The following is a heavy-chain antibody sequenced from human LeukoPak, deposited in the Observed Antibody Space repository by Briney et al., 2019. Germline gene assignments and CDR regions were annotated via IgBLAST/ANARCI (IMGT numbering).Heavy chain of an antibody. Sequence: ASVKVFCKASGGTFSSYAISWVRQAPGQGLEWMGGIIPIFGTANYAQKFQGRVTITADESTSTAYMELSSLRSEDTAVYYCARDREGYYDSSGYSLPYNWFDPWGQGTLVTVSS. D-gene: IGHD3-22*01. CDR2: IIPIFGTA. J-gene: IGHJ5*02. V-gene: IGHV1-69*13. CDR1: GGTFSSYA. CDR3: ARDREGYYDSSGYSLPYNWFDP.